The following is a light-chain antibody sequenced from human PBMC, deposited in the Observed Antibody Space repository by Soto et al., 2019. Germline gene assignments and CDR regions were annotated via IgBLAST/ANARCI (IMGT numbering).Light chain of an antibody. CDR2: GAS. CDR1: QSVSSN. CDR3: KQYNNWPIT. J-gene: IGKJ5*01. V-gene: IGKV3-15*01. Sequence: EIVMTQSPATLSVSPGERATLSCRASQSVSSNLAWYQQKPGQAPRLLIYGASNRATGIQARFSGSGSGTEFTLTIRSLQSEDFEIYYCKQYNNWPITFGQGTRLEIK.